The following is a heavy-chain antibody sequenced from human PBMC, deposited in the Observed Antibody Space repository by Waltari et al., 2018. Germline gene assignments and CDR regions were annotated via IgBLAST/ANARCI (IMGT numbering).Heavy chain of an antibody. D-gene: IGHD6-13*01. Sequence: QVQLQQWGAGLLKPSETLSLTCAVYGGSFSGYYWSWIRQPPGKGLEWIGEINHSGSTNYNPSLKSRVTISVDTSKNQFSLKLSSVTAADTAVYYCASLSASSAAVLGYGMDVWGQGTTVTVSS. CDR2: INHSGST. CDR1: GGSFSGYY. CDR3: ASLSASSAAVLGYGMDV. V-gene: IGHV4-34*01. J-gene: IGHJ6*02.